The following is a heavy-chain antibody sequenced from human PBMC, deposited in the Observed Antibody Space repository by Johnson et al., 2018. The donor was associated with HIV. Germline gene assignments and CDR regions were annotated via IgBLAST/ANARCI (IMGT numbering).Heavy chain of an antibody. Sequence: QVQLVESGGGVVQPGRSLRLSCAPSGFTFSSYAMHWVRQAPGKGLEWVAVISYDGSTKYYADPVKGRFAISRDNANKSLYLQMNSLRAEDTAVYYCARGRGALDIWGQGTKVTVSS. CDR2: ISYDGSTK. CDR3: ARGRGALDI. V-gene: IGHV3-30*09. D-gene: IGHD3-16*01. J-gene: IGHJ3*02. CDR1: GFTFSSYA.